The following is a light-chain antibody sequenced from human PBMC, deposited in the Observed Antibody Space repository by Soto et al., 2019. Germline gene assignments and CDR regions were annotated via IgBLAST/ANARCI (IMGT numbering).Light chain of an antibody. CDR1: QSVSSN. V-gene: IGKV3-15*01. CDR2: GAS. J-gene: IGKJ4*01. Sequence: IVMTKSPATLSVSPGEGATLSCRASQSVSSNLAWYQHKPGQAPRLLLYGASRMAMSIPARFSGSGSGTEFTLTISSLQSEDFAVYYCQQYDNGPPLTFGGGNQV. CDR3: QQYDNGPPLT.